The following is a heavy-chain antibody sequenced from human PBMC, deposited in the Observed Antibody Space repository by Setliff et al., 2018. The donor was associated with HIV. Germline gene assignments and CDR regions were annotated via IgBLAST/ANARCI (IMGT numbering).Heavy chain of an antibody. CDR3: ATDPGYSSTWYSESFQH. CDR2: LTPHSGDT. J-gene: IGHJ1*01. V-gene: IGHV1-8*01. D-gene: IGHD6-13*01. CDR1: GYTFLNYD. Sequence: ASVKVSCKASGYTFLNYDINWLRQAPGQGLEWMGRLTPHSGDTISADRFQGRLVMTTNTSTTTAFMELSSLRSDDTAMYYCATDPGYSSTWYSESFQHWGQGTVVTVSS.